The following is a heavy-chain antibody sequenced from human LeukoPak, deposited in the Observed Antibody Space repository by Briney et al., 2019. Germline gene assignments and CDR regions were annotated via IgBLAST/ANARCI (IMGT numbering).Heavy chain of an antibody. CDR2: ISVSGVST. Sequence: GGSLRLSCAASGFTVSSNYMNWVRQAPGKGLEGGSTISVSGVSTYYADSVKGRFTISRDNSKHTVYLLMSGLRGEDTAEYYCAKDAGYSQYYFDYWGQGTLVTVSS. D-gene: IGHD2-21*01. CDR3: AKDAGYSQYYFDY. V-gene: IGHV3-23*01. CDR1: GFTVSSNY. J-gene: IGHJ4*02.